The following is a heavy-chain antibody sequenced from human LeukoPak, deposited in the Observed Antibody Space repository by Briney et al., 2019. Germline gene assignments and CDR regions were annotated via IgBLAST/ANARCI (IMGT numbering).Heavy chain of an antibody. CDR2: INHSGST. V-gene: IGHV4-34*01. CDR1: GGSFSGYY. J-gene: IGHJ3*02. Sequence: SETLSLTCAVYGGSFSGYYWSWIRQPPGKGLEWIGEINHSGSTNYNPSLKSRVTISVDTSKNQFSLQLNSVTPEDTAVYYCARIGSPRGSSDAFDMWGQGTMVTVSS. D-gene: IGHD3-10*01. CDR3: ARIGSPRGSSDAFDM.